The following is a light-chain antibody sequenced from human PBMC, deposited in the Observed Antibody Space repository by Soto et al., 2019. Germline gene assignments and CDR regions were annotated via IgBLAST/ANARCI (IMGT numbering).Light chain of an antibody. CDR1: QSVSSN. CDR3: HQYNSWPPGT. V-gene: IGKV3-15*01. CDR2: GAS. J-gene: IGKJ2*01. Sequence: EIVMTQSPATLSVSTGERATLSCRASQSVSSNLAWYQQKPGQAPRLLIYGASTRATGIPARFSGSGSGTEFTLTISSLQSEDFALYYCHQYNSWPPGTFGQGTKVDI.